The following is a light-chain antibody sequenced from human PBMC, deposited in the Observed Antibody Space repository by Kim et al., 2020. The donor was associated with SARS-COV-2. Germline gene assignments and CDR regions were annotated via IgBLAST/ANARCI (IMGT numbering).Light chain of an antibody. CDR2: GTS. CDR3: QYFGSSPPDT. V-gene: IGKV3-20*01. J-gene: IGKJ2*01. Sequence: PGERATLSCRATQSSAGGVLAWYQQKPGQAPRLLIYGTSKRPTGIPDRFSGSGSGTDFTLTVSRLEPEDSAVYYCQYFGSSPPDTFGQGTKVDIK. CDR1: QSSAGGV.